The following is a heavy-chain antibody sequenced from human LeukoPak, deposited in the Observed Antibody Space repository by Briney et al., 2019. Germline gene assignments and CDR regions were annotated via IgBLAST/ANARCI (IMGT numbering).Heavy chain of an antibody. V-gene: IGHV1-8*01. CDR3: ASHTYYYSSGSFAY. D-gene: IGHD3-10*01. Sequence: VKVSCKAPGYTFTSYDINWVRQATGQGPEWMGWMNPSSGNTGYAQRFQGRVTMTRDTSINTAYLELSSLRSEDTAVYYCASHTYYYSSGSFAYWGQGTLVTVSS. CDR2: MNPSSGNT. CDR1: GYTFTSYD. J-gene: IGHJ4*02.